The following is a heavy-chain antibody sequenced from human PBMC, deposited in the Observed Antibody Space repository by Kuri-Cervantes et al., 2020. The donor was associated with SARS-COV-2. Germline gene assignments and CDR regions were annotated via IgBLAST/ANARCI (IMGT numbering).Heavy chain of an antibody. D-gene: IGHD6-6*01. CDR1: GFTFSSYS. Sequence: GESWKSSCAASGFTFSSYSMNWVRQAPGKGLEWVSSISSSSSYIYYADSVKGRFTISRDNAKNSLYLQMNSLRAEDTAVYYCARGSSSTYFDYWGQGTLVTVSS. CDR3: ARGSSSTYFDY. V-gene: IGHV3-21*01. CDR2: ISSSSSYI. J-gene: IGHJ4*02.